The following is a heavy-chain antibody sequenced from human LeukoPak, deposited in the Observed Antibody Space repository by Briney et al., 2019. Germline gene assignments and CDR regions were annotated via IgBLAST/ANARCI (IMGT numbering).Heavy chain of an antibody. CDR1: GYTFTGYY. Sequence: ASVKVSCKASGYTFTGYYMHWVRQAPGQGLEWMGWINPNSGGTNYAQKFQGRVSMTRDTSISTAYMELSRLRSDATAVYYCAAFCSGGSCYFDSWGQGTLVTVSS. CDR3: AAFCSGGSCYFDS. J-gene: IGHJ4*02. CDR2: INPNSGGT. V-gene: IGHV1-2*02. D-gene: IGHD2-15*01.